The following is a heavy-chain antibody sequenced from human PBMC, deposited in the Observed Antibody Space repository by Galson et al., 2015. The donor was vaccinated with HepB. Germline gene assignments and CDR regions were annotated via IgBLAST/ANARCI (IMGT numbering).Heavy chain of an antibody. J-gene: IGHJ1*01. CDR2: VNRGGSA. V-gene: IGHV4-34*01. CDR1: SGSFTNYD. D-gene: IGHD2-21*01. Sequence: ETLSLTCGVSSGSFTNYDWNWVRQAPGKGPEWIGEVNRGGSAHVNPSLQSRVTITRHTSKSQFPLRLSSITAADTAMYYCVAGPFGPRFQFWYSPVYLQHWGRGTQVIVSS. CDR3: VAGPFGPRFQFWYSPVYLQH.